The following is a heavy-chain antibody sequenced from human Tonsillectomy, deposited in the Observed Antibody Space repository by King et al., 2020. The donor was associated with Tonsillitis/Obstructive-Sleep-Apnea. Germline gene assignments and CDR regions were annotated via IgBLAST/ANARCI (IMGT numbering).Heavy chain of an antibody. V-gene: IGHV3-23*04. Sequence: VQLVESGGGLLQPGGSLRLSCAASGFTFSIYAMSWVRQAPGKGLEWVSAVSGCGGSTYYAGSVKGRFTISRDNSKNTLYLQMNSLSAEDTAVYYCANIVATSFDYWGQGTLVTVSS. D-gene: IGHD5-12*01. CDR2: VSGCGGST. CDR3: ANIVATSFDY. J-gene: IGHJ4*02. CDR1: GFTFSIYA.